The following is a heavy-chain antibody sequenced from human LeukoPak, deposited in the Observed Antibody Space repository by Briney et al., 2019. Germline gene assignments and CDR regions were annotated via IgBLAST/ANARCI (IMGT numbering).Heavy chain of an antibody. CDR3: ARGWCSSTSCYEDY. Sequence: SETLSLTCAVYGGSFSGYYWSWIRQPPGKGLEWIGEINHSGSTNYNPSLKSRVTISVDTSKNQFSLKLSSVTAADTAVYYCARGWCSSTSCYEDYWGQGTLVTVSS. V-gene: IGHV4-34*01. J-gene: IGHJ4*02. CDR2: INHSGST. D-gene: IGHD2-2*01. CDR1: GGSFSGYY.